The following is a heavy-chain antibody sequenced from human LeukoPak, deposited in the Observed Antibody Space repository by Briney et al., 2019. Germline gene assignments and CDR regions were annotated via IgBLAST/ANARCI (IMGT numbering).Heavy chain of an antibody. CDR3: ASCSSCYEYYYYGMDV. D-gene: IGHD2-15*01. Sequence: GGSLRLSCAASGFTSNDYYMSWIRQAPGKGLEWVSYISSSGTYTNYVDSVKGRFTISRDNAKNSLYLQMNSLRAEDTAVYFCASCSSCYEYYYYGMDVWGKGTTVTVSS. CDR1: GFTSNDYY. CDR2: ISSSGTYT. V-gene: IGHV3-11*06. J-gene: IGHJ6*04.